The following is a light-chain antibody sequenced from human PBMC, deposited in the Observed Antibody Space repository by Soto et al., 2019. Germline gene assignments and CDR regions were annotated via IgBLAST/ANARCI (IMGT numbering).Light chain of an antibody. Sequence: DIQMTQSPSTLSASVGDRVTITCRASQTISSWLAWYQQKPGKAPKLLTYKASSLESGVPSRFSGSGSGTDFTLTISCLQSEDFATYYCQQYYSYPRTFGQGTKVDIK. CDR3: QQYYSYPRT. CDR2: KAS. J-gene: IGKJ1*01. V-gene: IGKV1-5*03. CDR1: QTISSW.